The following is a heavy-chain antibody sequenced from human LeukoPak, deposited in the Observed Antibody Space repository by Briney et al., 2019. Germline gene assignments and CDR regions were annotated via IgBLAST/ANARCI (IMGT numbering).Heavy chain of an antibody. CDR3: ARGRGRSPLWLVSTPLYFDY. D-gene: IGHD5/OR15-5a*01. J-gene: IGHJ4*02. CDR2: INHSGST. CDR1: GGSISISYY. V-gene: IGHV4-34*01. Sequence: PSETLSLTCTVSGGSISISYYWGWIRQPPGKGLEWIGEINHSGSTNYNPSLKSRVTISVDTSKNQFSLKLSSVTAADTAVYYCARGRGRSPLWLVSTPLYFDYWGQGTLVTVSS.